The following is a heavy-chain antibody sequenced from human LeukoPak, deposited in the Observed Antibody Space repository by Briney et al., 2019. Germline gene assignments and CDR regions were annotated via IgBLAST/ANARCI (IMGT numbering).Heavy chain of an antibody. V-gene: IGHV3-20*04. CDR3: ARGKSDYYYYMDV. J-gene: IGHJ6*03. CDR2: INWNGGST. CDR1: GFTFDDYG. Sequence: GGSLRPSCAASGFTFDDYGMSWVRQAPGKGLEWVSGINWNGGSTGYADSVKGRFTISRDNAKNSLYLQMNSLRAEDTALYYCARGKSDYYYYMDVWGKGTTVTVSS.